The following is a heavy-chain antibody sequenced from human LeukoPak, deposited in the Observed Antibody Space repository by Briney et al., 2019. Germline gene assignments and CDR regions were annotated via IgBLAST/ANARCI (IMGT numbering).Heavy chain of an antibody. CDR2: INYGGST. CDR3: ARGFPPGSGSRGSHAFDV. CDR1: EMSFSAYY. J-gene: IGHJ3*01. D-gene: IGHD6-19*01. V-gene: IGHV4-34*01. Sequence: SDTLSLTCAVSEMSFSAYYWNWIRQSPGRGLWWIGEINYGGSTKYTPSLEGRGTILIDTSKNQFSLKLTSVTAADTAVYYCARGFPPGSGSRGSHAFDVWGQGTMVTVSS.